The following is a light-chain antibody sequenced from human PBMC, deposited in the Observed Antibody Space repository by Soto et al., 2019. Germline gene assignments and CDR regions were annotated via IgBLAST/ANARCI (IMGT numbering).Light chain of an antibody. J-gene: IGKJ4*01. V-gene: IGKV3-15*01. Sequence: EIVMTQSPATLSVSPGERATLSCRASQSISSNLAGYQQKPGQAHRLLIYGASTRATGIPARFSGSRSGTEFTLTISSPPSEHFAVYYCQQYNNWPPLTFCGGNKVEI. CDR3: QQYNNWPPLT. CDR1: QSISSN. CDR2: GAS.